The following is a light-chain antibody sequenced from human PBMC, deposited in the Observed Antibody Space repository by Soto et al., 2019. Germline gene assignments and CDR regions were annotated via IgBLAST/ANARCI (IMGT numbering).Light chain of an antibody. CDR1: QSVSRK. V-gene: IGKV3-15*01. CDR3: QQYNNWPIT. CDR2: DTS. J-gene: IGKJ5*01. Sequence: EILMTQSPATVSVSPGERATLSCRASQSVSRKLAWYQHKPGQAPRLLIYDTSTRAADIPARFSGSGSGTDFTLTISSLEPEDFAVYFCQQYNNWPITFGQGTRLEIK.